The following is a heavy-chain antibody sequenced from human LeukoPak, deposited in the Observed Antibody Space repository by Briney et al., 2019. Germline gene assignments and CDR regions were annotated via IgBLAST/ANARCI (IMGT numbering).Heavy chain of an antibody. CDR3: ARTWGSYNYYYYYMDV. V-gene: IGHV3-11*01. D-gene: IGHD3-16*01. CDR1: GFTFSDYY. J-gene: IGHJ6*03. CDR2: ISSSGSTI. Sequence: GGSLRLSCAASGFTFSDYYMSWIRQAPGKGLECVSYISSSGSTIYYADSVKGRFTISRDNAKNSLYLQMNSLRAEDTAVYYCARTWGSYNYYYYYMDVWGKGTTVTVSS.